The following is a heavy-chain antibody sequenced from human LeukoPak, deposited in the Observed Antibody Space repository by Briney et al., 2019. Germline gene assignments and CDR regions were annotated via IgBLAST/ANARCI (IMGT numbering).Heavy chain of an antibody. Sequence: PGGSLRLSCAASGFTFSSYGMHWVRQAPGKGLEWVAVIWYDGSNKYYADSVKGRFTISRDNSKNTLYLQMNSLRAEDTAVYYCARDRYSGYGSFDYWGQGTLVTVSS. J-gene: IGHJ4*02. V-gene: IGHV3-33*01. CDR2: IWYDGSNK. CDR3: ARDRYSGYGSFDY. D-gene: IGHD5-12*01. CDR1: GFTFSSYG.